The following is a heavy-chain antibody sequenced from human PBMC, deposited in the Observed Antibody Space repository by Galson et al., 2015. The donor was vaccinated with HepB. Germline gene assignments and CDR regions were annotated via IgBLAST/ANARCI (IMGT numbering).Heavy chain of an antibody. Sequence: SLRLSCAASGFTVSSNYMTWVRQAPGKGLEWVSVIYSGGSTYYADSVKGRFTISRDNSKNTLYLQMNSLRAEDTAVYYCARDRSSVSGWFDPWGQGTLVTVSS. CDR1: GFTVSSNY. D-gene: IGHD6-25*01. V-gene: IGHV3-53*01. CDR2: IYSGGST. J-gene: IGHJ5*02. CDR3: ARDRSSVSGWFDP.